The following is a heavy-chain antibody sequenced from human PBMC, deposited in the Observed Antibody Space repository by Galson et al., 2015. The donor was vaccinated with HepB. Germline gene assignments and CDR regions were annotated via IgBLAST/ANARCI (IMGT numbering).Heavy chain of an antibody. CDR1: GFTFNNYW. D-gene: IGHD1-7*01. CDR2: IKEDGSRK. V-gene: IGHV3-7*03. Sequence: SLRLSCAVSGFTFNNYWMTWVRQPPGKGLEWVADIKEDGSRKYYVDSVKGRFTISRDNTKNSLYLQMNSLTAEDTAVYYCARVVEGNYLHYYDSWGQGTLVTVSS. CDR3: ARVVEGNYLHYYDS. J-gene: IGHJ4*02.